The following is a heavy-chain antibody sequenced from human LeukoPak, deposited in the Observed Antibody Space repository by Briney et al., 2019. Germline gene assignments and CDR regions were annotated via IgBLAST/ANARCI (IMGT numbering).Heavy chain of an antibody. CDR1: GGSISSGGYY. Sequence: SETLSLTCTVSGGSISSGGYYWSWIRQPPGKGLEWIGYIYHSGGTYYNPSLKSRVTISVDRSKNQFSLKLSSVTAADTAVYYCARGRRSRYDLAYYFDYWGQGTLVTVSS. CDR2: IYHSGGT. D-gene: IGHD5-12*01. V-gene: IGHV4-30-2*01. J-gene: IGHJ4*02. CDR3: ARGRRSRYDLAYYFDY.